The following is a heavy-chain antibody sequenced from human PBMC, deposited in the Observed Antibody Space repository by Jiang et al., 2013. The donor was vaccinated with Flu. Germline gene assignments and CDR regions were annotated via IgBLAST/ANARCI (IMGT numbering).Heavy chain of an antibody. CDR2: IIPIFGTT. Sequence: VQLVESGAEVKKPGSSVKVSCKASGGYLTSYAISWVRQAPGQGLEWMGGIIPIFGTTDYAQKFQGRVTFIADESTSTAYMELRSLRFEDTAVYYCARGVGGYSFGYIYYWGQGTLVTVSS. CDR3: ARGVGGYSFGYIYY. J-gene: IGHJ4*02. V-gene: IGHV1-69*01. D-gene: IGHD5-18*01. CDR1: GGYLTSYA.